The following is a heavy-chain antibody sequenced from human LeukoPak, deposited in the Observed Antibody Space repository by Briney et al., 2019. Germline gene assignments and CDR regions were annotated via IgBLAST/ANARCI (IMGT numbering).Heavy chain of an antibody. CDR3: ARAKGYDILTVGYY. J-gene: IGHJ4*02. CDR2: ISSSSSYI. CDR1: GFTFSSYG. V-gene: IGHV3-21*01. D-gene: IGHD3-9*01. Sequence: GGSLRLSCAASGFTFSSYGMNWVRQAPGKGLEWVSSISSSSSYIYYADSVKGRFTISRDNAKNSLYLQMNSLRAEDTAVYYCARAKGYDILTVGYYWGQGTLVTVSS.